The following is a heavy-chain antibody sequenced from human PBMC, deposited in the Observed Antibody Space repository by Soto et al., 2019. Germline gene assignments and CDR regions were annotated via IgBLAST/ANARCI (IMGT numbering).Heavy chain of an antibody. CDR1: GFTFSDYY. J-gene: IGHJ3*02. CDR2: ISSSGSTI. CDR3: ARDETIFGLRTFDI. Sequence: LGGSLRLSCAASGFTFSDYYMSWIRQAPGKGLEWVSYISSSGSTIYYADSVKGRFTISRDNAKNSLYLQMNSLRAEDTAVYYCARDETIFGLRTFDIWGQGTMVTVSS. V-gene: IGHV3-11*01. D-gene: IGHD3-3*01.